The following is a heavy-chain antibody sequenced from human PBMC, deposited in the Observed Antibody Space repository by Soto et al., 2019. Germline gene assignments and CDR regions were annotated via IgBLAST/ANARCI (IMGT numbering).Heavy chain of an antibody. Sequence: ASVKVSCKASGYTFTSYAMNWVRQAPGQGLEWMGWINTNTGNPTYAQGFTGRFVFSLDTSVSTAYLQICSLKAEDTAVYYCARAFGWHSNYYYYGMDVWGQGTTVTVSS. CDR2: INTNTGNP. CDR3: ARAFGWHSNYYYYGMDV. CDR1: GYTFTSYA. J-gene: IGHJ6*02. V-gene: IGHV7-4-1*01. D-gene: IGHD3-16*01.